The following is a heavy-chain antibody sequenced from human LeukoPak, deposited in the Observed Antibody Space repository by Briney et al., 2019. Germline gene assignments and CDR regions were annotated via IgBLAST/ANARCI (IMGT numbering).Heavy chain of an antibody. CDR2: IYYSGST. D-gene: IGHD6-19*01. Sequence: SETLSLTCTVSGGSISSSSYYWGWIRQPPGKGLEWIGSIYYSGSTYYNPSLKSRVTISVDPSKNQFSLKLSSVTAADTAVYYCARRGDSSGWYGPLDYWGQGTLVTVSS. J-gene: IGHJ4*02. V-gene: IGHV4-39*01. CDR3: ARRGDSSGWYGPLDY. CDR1: GGSISSSSYY.